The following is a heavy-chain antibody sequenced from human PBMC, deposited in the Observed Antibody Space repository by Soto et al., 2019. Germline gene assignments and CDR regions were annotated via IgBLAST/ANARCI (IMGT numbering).Heavy chain of an antibody. V-gene: IGHV3-53*01. Sequence: GGSLRLSCAASGFTVSSNYMSWVRQAPGKGLEWVSVIYSGGSTYCADSVKGRFTISRDNSKNTLYLQMNSLRAEDTAVYYCARDRSSGWSDYWGQGTLVTVSS. CDR3: ARDRSSGWSDY. CDR2: IYSGGST. CDR1: GFTVSSNY. J-gene: IGHJ4*02. D-gene: IGHD6-19*01.